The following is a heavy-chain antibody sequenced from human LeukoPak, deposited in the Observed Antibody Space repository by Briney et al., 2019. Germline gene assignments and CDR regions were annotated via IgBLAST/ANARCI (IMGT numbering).Heavy chain of an antibody. D-gene: IGHD3-10*01. J-gene: IGHJ4*02. CDR1: GGTFSSYA. CDR3: AANYYGSGSPSGYFDY. Sequence: SVKVSCKASGGTFSSYAISWVRQAPGQGLEWMGRIIPILGIANYAQKFQGRVTITADKSTSTAYMELSSLRSEDTAVYYCAANYYGSGSPSGYFDYWGQGTLVTVSS. V-gene: IGHV1-69*04. CDR2: IIPILGIA.